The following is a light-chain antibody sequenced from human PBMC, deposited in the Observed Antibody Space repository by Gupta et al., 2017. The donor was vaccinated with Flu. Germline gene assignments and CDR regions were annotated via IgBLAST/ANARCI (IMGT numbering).Light chain of an antibody. V-gene: IGLV1-44*01. CDR3: AAWDDSLKGG. J-gene: IGLJ1*01. CDR2: SKN. Sequence: QSVLTPPPSASGTPGQTVTISCSGSSSNIGRNIVNWYQQLPGTAPKLLSYSKNQRPSGVPVRFSGSKSGTSASLTIWGLQAEEEADYYCAAWDDSLKGGFGTGTKVTVL. CDR1: SSNIGRNI.